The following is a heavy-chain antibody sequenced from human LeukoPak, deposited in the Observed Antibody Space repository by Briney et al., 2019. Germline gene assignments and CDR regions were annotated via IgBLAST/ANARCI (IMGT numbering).Heavy chain of an antibody. CDR1: GESFSGYF. Sequence: SETLSLTCAVYGESFSGYFWNWIRQPPGKGLGWIGEINHSGSPSNHNPSLKSRVTMSVDTSKNQFSLKLSSVTAADTAVYYCARKSGYARDYWGQGNPVTVSS. CDR2: INHSGSPS. V-gene: IGHV4-34*01. CDR3: ARKSGYARDY. J-gene: IGHJ4*02. D-gene: IGHD5-12*01.